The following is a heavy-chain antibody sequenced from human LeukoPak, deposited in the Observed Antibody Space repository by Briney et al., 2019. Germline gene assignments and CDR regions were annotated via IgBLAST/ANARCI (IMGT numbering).Heavy chain of an antibody. J-gene: IGHJ4*02. CDR2: MSHDGSNK. CDR1: GFTVSWYG. V-gene: IGHV3-30*18. D-gene: IGHD2-15*01. Sequence: GGSLRLSCAASGFTVSWYGMHWVRQAPGKGLEWVAVMSHDGSNKYYADSLKGRFTISRDNSKNTLYLQMNSLRAEDTAVYYCAKESGVYCSGGSCYLDHWGQGTLVTISS. CDR3: AKESGVYCSGGSCYLDH.